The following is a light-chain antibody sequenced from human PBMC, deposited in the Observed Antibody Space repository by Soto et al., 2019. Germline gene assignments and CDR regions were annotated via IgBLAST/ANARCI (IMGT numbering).Light chain of an antibody. V-gene: IGLV2-8*01. CDR1: SSDVGAYNY. J-gene: IGLJ1*01. Sequence: QSVLTQPPSASGSPGQSVTISCTGTSSDVGAYNYVSWYQQLPGKAPKLIIYELSKRPSGVPDRFSGSKSGNTASLTVSGLQAEDEADYYCTSYAGTYSFFYVFGTGTKVTV. CDR2: ELS. CDR3: TSYAGTYSFFYV.